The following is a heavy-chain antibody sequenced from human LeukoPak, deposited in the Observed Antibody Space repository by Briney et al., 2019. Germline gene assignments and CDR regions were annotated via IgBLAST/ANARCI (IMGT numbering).Heavy chain of an antibody. D-gene: IGHD6-13*01. CDR3: ARHLGSSSWYLFDY. J-gene: IGHJ4*02. Sequence: SETLSLTCTVAGGSIGFFYCSWIRHPPARTLEWIGCVYYSVSTTYNPSLRSRLTRSVDTSKNQFSLRLSSVTAADTAVYYCARHLGSSSWYLFDYWGQGKLVTVSS. CDR2: VYYSVST. V-gene: IGHV4-59*08. CDR1: GGSIGFFY.